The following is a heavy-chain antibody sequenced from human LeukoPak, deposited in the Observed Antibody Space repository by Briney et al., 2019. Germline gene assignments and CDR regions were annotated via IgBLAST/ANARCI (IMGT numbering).Heavy chain of an antibody. CDR3: AIGQGVITWGGADVYDV. J-gene: IGHJ3*01. CDR1: GDTFTNYG. V-gene: IGHV1-18*01. CDR2: FSTYNGDT. Sequence: ASVKVSCKASGDTFTNYGINWVRQAPGQRPEWMGWFSTYNGDTKYAQKPKGRLTLTADTLKTTAYMELRTLISDDTATYYCAIGQGVITWGGADVYDVWGQGTTVIVSS. D-gene: IGHD3-16*01.